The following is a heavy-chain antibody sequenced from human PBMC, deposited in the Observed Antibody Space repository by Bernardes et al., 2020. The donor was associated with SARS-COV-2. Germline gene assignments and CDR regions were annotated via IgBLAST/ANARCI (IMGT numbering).Heavy chain of an antibody. J-gene: IGHJ6*01. CDR1: GYTLTELS. D-gene: IGHD6-19*01. CDR3: ATEVAVAGLYYYYGMDV. Sequence: ASVKVSCKVSGYTLTELSMHWVRQAPGQGLEWMGGFDPEDGETNYAQKFQGRVTMTEDTSTDTAYMELSSLRSEDTAVYYCATEVAVAGLYYYYGMDVWRGRSTVTVS. CDR2: FDPEDGET. V-gene: IGHV1-24*01.